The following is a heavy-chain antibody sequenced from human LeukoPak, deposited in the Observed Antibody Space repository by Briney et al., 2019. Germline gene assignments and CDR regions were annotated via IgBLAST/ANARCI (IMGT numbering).Heavy chain of an antibody. Sequence: GGSLRLSCAASGFTFSSYGMHWVRQAPGKGLGGGAVIWYEGSTKYCADSVKRRLTISRDNSTNTLYLQMNSLRAEDTAVYYCARNGGYYDSSGYYRASLDYWGQGTLVTVSS. CDR3: ARNGGYYDSSGYYRASLDY. V-gene: IGHV3-33*01. D-gene: IGHD3-22*01. CDR2: IWYEGSTK. J-gene: IGHJ4*02. CDR1: GFTFSSYG.